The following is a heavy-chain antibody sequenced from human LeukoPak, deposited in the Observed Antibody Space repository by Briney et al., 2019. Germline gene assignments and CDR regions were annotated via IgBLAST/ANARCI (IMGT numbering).Heavy chain of an antibody. J-gene: IGHJ3*02. V-gene: IGHV3-21*01. CDR2: ISSSSSYI. Sequence: GGSLRLSCAASGFTFSSYSMNWVRQAPGKGLEWVSSISSSSSYIYYADSVRGRFTISRDNAKTSLYLQMNSLRAEDTAVYYCARDQGGYNACDIWGQGTMVTVSS. CDR3: ARDQGGYNACDI. CDR1: GFTFSSYS. D-gene: IGHD5-12*01.